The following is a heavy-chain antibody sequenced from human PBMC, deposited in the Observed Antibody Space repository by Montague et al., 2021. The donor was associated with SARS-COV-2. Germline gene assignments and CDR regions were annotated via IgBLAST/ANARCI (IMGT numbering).Heavy chain of an antibody. CDR2: INYSGTT. J-gene: IGHJ4*02. Sequence: SETLSLTCSVSGGSITDRTYYWGCIRQSPGKGLEWIGAINYSGTTYYXPSLKSRVTISLDTAKNQFPLKMTSVTAADTAVYYCARHWGIAAAGNWGQGTLVTVSS. CDR3: ARHWGIAAAGN. CDR1: GGSITDRTYY. V-gene: IGHV4-39*01. D-gene: IGHD6-13*01.